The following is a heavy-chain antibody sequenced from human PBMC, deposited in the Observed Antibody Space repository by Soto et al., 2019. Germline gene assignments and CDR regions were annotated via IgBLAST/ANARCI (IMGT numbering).Heavy chain of an antibody. CDR3: AKPSLRYDC. CDR1: GFTFSSYA. V-gene: IGHV3-23*01. J-gene: IGHJ4*02. Sequence: GGSLRLSCAASGFTFSSYAMSWVRQAPGKGLERVSAISGSGGSKYYADTEKGRFTISRDNSKNTLYLQMNSLRAEDTAVYYCAKPSLRYDCWGQGTLVTVSS. CDR2: ISGSGGSK. D-gene: IGHD3-3*01.